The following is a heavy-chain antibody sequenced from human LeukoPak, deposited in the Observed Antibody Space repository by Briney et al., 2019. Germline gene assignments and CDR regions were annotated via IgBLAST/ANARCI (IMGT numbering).Heavy chain of an antibody. CDR3: AKGWGYYYYGMDV. CDR2: ISGSGGST. CDR1: GFTFSSYA. J-gene: IGHJ6*02. D-gene: IGHD7-27*01. V-gene: IGHV3-23*01. Sequence: GGSLRLACAASGFTFSSYAMSWVRQAPGKGLEWVSAISGSGGSTYYADSVKGRFTISRDNSKNTLYLQMNSLRAEDTAVYYCAKGWGYYYYGMDVWGQGTTVTVSS.